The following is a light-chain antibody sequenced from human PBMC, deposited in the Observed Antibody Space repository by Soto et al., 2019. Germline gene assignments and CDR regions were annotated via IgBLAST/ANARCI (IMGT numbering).Light chain of an antibody. J-gene: IGKJ5*01. V-gene: IGKV3-20*01. Sequence: EIVLTQSPGTLSLSPGERATLSCRASQSVSNNYLAWYQQKPSQAPRLLIYGASNRATGIPDRFSGSGSGTDFTLTISRLEPEDFAVYYCQQYGSSGTFGQGTRLEIK. CDR1: QSVSNNY. CDR2: GAS. CDR3: QQYGSSGT.